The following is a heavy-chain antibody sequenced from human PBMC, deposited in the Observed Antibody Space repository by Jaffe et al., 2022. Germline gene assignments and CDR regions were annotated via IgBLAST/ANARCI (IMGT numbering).Heavy chain of an antibody. J-gene: IGHJ3*02. V-gene: IGHV4-38-2*01. Sequence: QVQLQESGPGLVKPSETLSLTCAVSGYSISSGYYWGWIRQPPGKGLEWIGSIYHSGSTYYNPSLKSRVTISVDTSKNQFSLKLSSVTAADTAVYYCARLRALPGYSSGYQNDAFDIWGQGTMVTVSS. CDR3: ARLRALPGYSSGYQNDAFDI. CDR2: IYHSGST. CDR1: GYSISSGYY. D-gene: IGHD6-19*01.